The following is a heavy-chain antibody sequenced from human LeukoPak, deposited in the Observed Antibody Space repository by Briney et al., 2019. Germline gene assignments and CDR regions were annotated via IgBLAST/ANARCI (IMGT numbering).Heavy chain of an antibody. CDR3: ATERSGIDAFDI. CDR2: FDPEDGEA. D-gene: IGHD3-10*01. CDR1: GHSLTEMA. Sequence: ASVKVSCKVSGHSLTEMAMHGVRQAPGKGGEWMGGFDPEDGEATYAQKFQGRVTLTEDTSTDTGYMELSTLRSEDTAVYYCATERSGIDAFDIWGQGTRVTVSS. V-gene: IGHV1-24*01. J-gene: IGHJ3*02.